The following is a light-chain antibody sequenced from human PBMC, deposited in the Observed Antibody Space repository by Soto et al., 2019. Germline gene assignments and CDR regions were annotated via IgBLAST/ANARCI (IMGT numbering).Light chain of an antibody. CDR3: QVWDSSTQV. V-gene: IGLV3-9*01. Sequence: SYELTQPLSVSVALGQTATITCGGNNIGSENVHWYQQKPGQAPVLVIYRDTNRPSGIPERFSGSNSGSTATLTIRSAQAGEEADYYGQVWDSSTQVFGGGTQLTVL. CDR2: RDT. J-gene: IGLJ3*02. CDR1: NIGSEN.